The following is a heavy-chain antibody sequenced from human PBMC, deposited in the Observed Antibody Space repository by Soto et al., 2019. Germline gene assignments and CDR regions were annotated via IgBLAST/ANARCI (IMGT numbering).Heavy chain of an antibody. V-gene: IGHV1-18*01. D-gene: IGHD6-25*01. J-gene: IGHJ4*02. Sequence: HVLLVQSGPEVRKPGASVNVSCMASGDSFSTFGINWVRQAPGQGLEWMGWISGYSGQTNYAQKFQGRVTMTRDTSTTTAYMELRTLRSDATAVYLCASDHSGPDWGQGTLVTVSS. CDR3: ASDHSGPD. CDR1: GDSFSTFG. CDR2: ISGYSGQT.